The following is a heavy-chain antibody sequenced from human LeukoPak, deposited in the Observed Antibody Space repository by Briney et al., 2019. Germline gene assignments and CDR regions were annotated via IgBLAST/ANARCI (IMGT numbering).Heavy chain of an antibody. Sequence: ASVKVSCKASGFTFTSYYIHWVRQAPGQGLEWMGWINPNNGDTNYAQKLQGRVTMTTDTSTSTAYMELRSLRSDDTAVYYCARDNDYSDAFDIWGQGTMVTVSS. J-gene: IGHJ3*02. D-gene: IGHD1-1*01. V-gene: IGHV1-18*04. CDR1: GFTFTSYY. CDR2: INPNNGDT. CDR3: ARDNDYSDAFDI.